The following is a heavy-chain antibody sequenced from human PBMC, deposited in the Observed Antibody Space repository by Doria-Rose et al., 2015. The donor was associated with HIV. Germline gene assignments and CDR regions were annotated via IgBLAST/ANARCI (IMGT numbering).Heavy chain of an antibody. CDR1: GVSLSSPGMG. J-gene: IGHJ4*02. V-gene: IGHV2-26*01. Sequence: QVTLKESGPVLVKPTETLTLTCTVSGVSLSSPGMGVSWIRQPPGKALEWLANIFSDDERSYNTSLKSRLTISRDTSKSQVVPTMTDMDPVDTATYYCARIKSSRWYHKYYFDFWGQGTLVIVSA. D-gene: IGHD6-13*01. CDR3: ARIKSSRWYHKYYFDF. CDR2: IFSDDER.